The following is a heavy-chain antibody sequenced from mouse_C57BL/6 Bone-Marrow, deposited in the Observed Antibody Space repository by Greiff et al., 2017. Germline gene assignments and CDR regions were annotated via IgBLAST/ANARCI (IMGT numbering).Heavy chain of an antibody. J-gene: IGHJ1*03. CDR3: ARSTMVTYLYFDV. V-gene: IGHV1-64*01. Sequence: QVQLQQPGAELVKPGASVKLSCKASGYTFTSYWMHWVKQRPGQGLEWIGMIHPNSGSTNYNEKFKSKATLTVDKSSSTAYMQLSSLTSEDSAVYYCARSTMVTYLYFDVWGTGTTVTVSS. CDR1: GYTFTSYW. CDR2: IHPNSGST. D-gene: IGHD2-2*01.